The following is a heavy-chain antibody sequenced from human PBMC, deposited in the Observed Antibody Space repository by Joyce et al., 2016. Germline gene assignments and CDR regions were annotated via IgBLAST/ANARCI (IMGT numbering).Heavy chain of an antibody. CDR2: VNPSSGDT. CDR1: GYSFIDFY. Sequence: QVQLVQSGAEVKKPGASVKVPSKASGYSFIDFYINGVRQAPGQGREWVGRVNPSSGDTDYAQKFRGRVTMTRDTAIRAAYMELNRLRSDDTAVYYCARFRGGNIGSRYYYYRDFWGEGATVIVSS. V-gene: IGHV1-2*06. D-gene: IGHD4-23*01. J-gene: IGHJ6*03. CDR3: ARFRGGNIGSRYYYYRDF.